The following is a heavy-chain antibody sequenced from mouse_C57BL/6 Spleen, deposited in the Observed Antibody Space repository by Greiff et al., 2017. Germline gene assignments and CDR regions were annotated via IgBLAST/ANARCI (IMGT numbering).Heavy chain of an antibody. CDR3: YYLYPYYYAMDY. V-gene: IGHV1-64*01. CDR1: GYTFTSYW. D-gene: IGHD5-5*01. J-gene: IGHJ4*01. Sequence: QVQLQQPGAELVKPGASVKLSCKASGYTFTSYWMHWVKQRPGQGLEWIGMIHPNSGSTNYNEKFKSKATLTVAKSSSTAYMQLSSLTSEDSAVYCCYYLYPYYYAMDYWGQGTSGTVSS. CDR2: IHPNSGST.